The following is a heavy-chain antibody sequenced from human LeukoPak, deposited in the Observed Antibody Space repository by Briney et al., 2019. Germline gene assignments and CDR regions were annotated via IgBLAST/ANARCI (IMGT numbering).Heavy chain of an antibody. D-gene: IGHD6-6*01. J-gene: IGHJ6*03. Sequence: ASVKVSCEASGYTFTSYDINWVRQATGQGLEWMGWMNPNSGNTGYAQKFQGRVTITRNTSISTAYMEPSSLRSEDTAVYYCAREGYSSSYYYMDVWGKGTTVTVSS. CDR2: MNPNSGNT. CDR3: AREGYSSSYYYMDV. V-gene: IGHV1-8*03. CDR1: GYTFTSYD.